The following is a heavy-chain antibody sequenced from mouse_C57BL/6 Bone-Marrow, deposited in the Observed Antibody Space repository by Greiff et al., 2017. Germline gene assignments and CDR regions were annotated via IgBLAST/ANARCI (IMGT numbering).Heavy chain of an antibody. V-gene: IGHV1-50*01. CDR2: IDPSDRYT. Sequence: QVQLQQPGAELVKPGASVKLSCKASGYTFTSYWMQWVKQRPGQGLEWIGEIDPSDRYTNYKQKFKGKATLTVDTSSSTSYMQLSSLTTEDSAVYYCARWGYGPEFAYWGQGTLVTVSA. CDR3: ARWGYGPEFAY. CDR1: GYTFTSYW. D-gene: IGHD1-1*02. J-gene: IGHJ3*01.